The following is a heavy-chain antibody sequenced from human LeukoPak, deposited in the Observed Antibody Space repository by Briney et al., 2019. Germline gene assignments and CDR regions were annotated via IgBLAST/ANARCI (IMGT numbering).Heavy chain of an antibody. CDR3: AKSRMVRGVIAKPFDY. CDR2: ISGSGGST. CDR1: GFTFSSYA. J-gene: IGHJ4*02. V-gene: IGHV3-23*01. D-gene: IGHD3-10*01. Sequence: GGSLRLSCAASGFTFSSYAMSWVRQAPGKGLEWVSAISGSGGSTYYADSVKGRFTISRDNSKNTPYLQMNSLRAEDTAVYYCAKSRMVRGVIAKPFDYWGQGTLVTVSS.